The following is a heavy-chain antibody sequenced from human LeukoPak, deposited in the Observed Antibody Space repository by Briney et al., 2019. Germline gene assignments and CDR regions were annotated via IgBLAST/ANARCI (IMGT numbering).Heavy chain of an antibody. V-gene: IGHV1-46*01. CDR1: GYTFTSYY. CDR3: AREMGGVQLWFRGGGFDY. D-gene: IGHD5-18*01. J-gene: IGHJ4*02. CDR2: INPSGGST. Sequence: ASVKVSCKASGYTFTSYYMHWVRQAPGQGLEWMGIINPSGGSTSYAQKFQGRVTVTRDTSTSTVYMELSSLRSEDTAVYYCAREMGGVQLWFRGGGFDYWGQGTLVTVSS.